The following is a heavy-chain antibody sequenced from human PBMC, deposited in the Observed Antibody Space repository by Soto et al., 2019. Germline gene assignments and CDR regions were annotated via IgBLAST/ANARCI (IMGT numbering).Heavy chain of an antibody. V-gene: IGHV3-30*18. CDR1: GFTFSSYG. Sequence: QVQLVESGGGVVQPGRSLRLSCAASGFTFSSYGMHWVRQAPGKGLEWVAVISYDGSNKYYADSVKGRFTISRDNSKNTLYLQMNSLGAEDTAVYYCAKDWGSSGWYTDWFDPWGQGTLVTVSS. J-gene: IGHJ5*02. CDR2: ISYDGSNK. CDR3: AKDWGSSGWYTDWFDP. D-gene: IGHD6-19*01.